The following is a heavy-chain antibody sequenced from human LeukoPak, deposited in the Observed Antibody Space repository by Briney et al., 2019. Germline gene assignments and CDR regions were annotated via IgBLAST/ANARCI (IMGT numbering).Heavy chain of an antibody. D-gene: IGHD1-26*01. CDR2: INPNSGGT. CDR3: ARGGSYRTYNWFDP. J-gene: IGHJ5*02. Sequence: ASVKVSCKASGYTFTSYDINWVRQATGQGLEWMGWINPNSGGTNYAQKFQGRVTMTRDTSISTAYMELSRLRSDDTAVYYCARGGSYRTYNWFDPWGQGTLVTVSS. CDR1: GYTFTSYD. V-gene: IGHV1-2*02.